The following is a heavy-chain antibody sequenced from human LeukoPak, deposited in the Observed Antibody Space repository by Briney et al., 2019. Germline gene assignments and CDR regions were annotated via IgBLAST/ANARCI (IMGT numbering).Heavy chain of an antibody. D-gene: IGHD3-3*01. V-gene: IGHV3-23*01. CDR2: ISGTGSTT. CDR3: AKGRIFGVVMGFES. CDR1: GVAFSSYG. Sequence: WGSLRLSCVASGVAFSSYGMSWVRQAPGKGLEWVWGISGTGSTTYYADPVKGRFNISRDNSKTTLSLQMNSLRAADTGVYYCAKGRIFGVVMGFESWGQGNLVTVSS. J-gene: IGHJ5*01.